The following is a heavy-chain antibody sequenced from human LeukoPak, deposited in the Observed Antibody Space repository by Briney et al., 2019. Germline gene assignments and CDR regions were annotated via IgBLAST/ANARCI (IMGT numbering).Heavy chain of an antibody. CDR3: ARDLYSSRTNDAFVI. CDR2: INHSGST. CDR1: GGSFSGYY. Sequence: PSETLSLTCAVYGGSFSGYYWSWIRQPPGKGLEWIGEINHSGSTNYNPSLESRVTISVDTSKNQFSLKLSSVTAADTAVYYCARDLYSSRTNDAFVIWAKGQWSPSLQ. J-gene: IGHJ3*02. D-gene: IGHD6-13*01. V-gene: IGHV4-34*01.